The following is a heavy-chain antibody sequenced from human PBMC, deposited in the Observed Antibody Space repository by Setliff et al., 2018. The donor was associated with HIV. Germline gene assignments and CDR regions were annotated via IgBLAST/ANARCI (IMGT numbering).Heavy chain of an antibody. CDR3: AKGYGDNY. CDR2: VRYDESNK. CDR1: GFIFSKSC. V-gene: IGHV3-30*02. J-gene: IGHJ4*02. Sequence: GGSLRLSCAASGFIFSKSCMHWVRQAPGKGLEWVACVRYDESNKYYADSVKGRFTISRDNAKNSLYLQMNNLRAEDTAVYYCAKGYGDNYWGQGTLVTVSS. D-gene: IGHD4-17*01.